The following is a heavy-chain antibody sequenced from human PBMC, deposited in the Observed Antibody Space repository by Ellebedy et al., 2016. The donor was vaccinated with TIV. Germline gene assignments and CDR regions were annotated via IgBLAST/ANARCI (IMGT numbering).Heavy chain of an antibody. V-gene: IGHV3-7*01. D-gene: IGHD4-17*01. Sequence: GESLKISCTASGFSFRSYWMTWVRQVPGKGLEWVANIRQEGDEEFYVDSGKGRFTISRDNAKNSLYLQMNGLRGEDTAVYYCARRGSYGDYAVQINSWLGLWGQGTLVIVSS. CDR1: GFSFRSYW. CDR2: IRQEGDEE. CDR3: ARRGSYGDYAVQINSWLGL. J-gene: IGHJ5*02.